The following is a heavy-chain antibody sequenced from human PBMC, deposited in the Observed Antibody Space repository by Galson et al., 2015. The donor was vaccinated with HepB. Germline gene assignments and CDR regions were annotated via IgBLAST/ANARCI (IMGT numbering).Heavy chain of an antibody. Sequence: QSGAEVKKPGESLRISCKGSGYSFTSYWISWVRQMPGKGLEWMGRIDPSDSYTNYSPSFQGHVTISADKSISTAYLQWSSLKASDTAMYYCARSVAAAGEGYYYGMDVWGQGTTVTVSS. CDR2: IDPSDSYT. D-gene: IGHD6-13*01. CDR1: GYSFTSYW. CDR3: ARSVAAAGEGYYYGMDV. J-gene: IGHJ6*02. V-gene: IGHV5-10-1*01.